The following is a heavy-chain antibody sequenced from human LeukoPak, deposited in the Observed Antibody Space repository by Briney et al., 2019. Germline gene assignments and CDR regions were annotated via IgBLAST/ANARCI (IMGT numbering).Heavy chain of an antibody. CDR3: ARDKYYFDY. J-gene: IGHJ4*02. CDR2: ISSSSSDI. Sequence: GGSLRLSCAAFGFTFSIYTMNWVRQAPGKGLEWVSSISSSSSDIYHADSMKGRFTISRDNAKNSLYLQMNSLRAEDTAVYYCARDKYYFDYWGQGTLVTVSS. CDR1: GFTFSIYT. V-gene: IGHV3-21*01.